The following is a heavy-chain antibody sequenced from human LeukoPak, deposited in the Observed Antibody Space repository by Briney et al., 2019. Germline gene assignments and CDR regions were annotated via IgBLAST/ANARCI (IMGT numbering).Heavy chain of an antibody. CDR3: AKDLRFTYYDYVWGSLS. CDR1: GFPFDDYG. J-gene: IGHJ5*02. Sequence: GGSLRLSCAASGFPFDDYGMLWVRQAPGKGLEWVSAISGSGGSTYYADSVKGRFTISRDNSKNTLYLQMNSLRAEDTAVYYCAKDLRFTYYDYVWGSLSWGQGTLVTVSS. D-gene: IGHD3-16*01. V-gene: IGHV3-23*01. CDR2: ISGSGGST.